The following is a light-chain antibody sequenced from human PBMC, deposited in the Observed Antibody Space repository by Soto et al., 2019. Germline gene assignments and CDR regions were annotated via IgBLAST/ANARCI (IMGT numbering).Light chain of an antibody. CDR3: QQSHTIPWT. Sequence: DIQMTQSPSSLSASVGDRVTITCRASQSISSYLNWYQQKPGRAPKLLIYAASSLQSGVPSRFSGSGSGADFTLTIGSLQPDDFATYYCQQSHTIPWTFGQGTKVDI. J-gene: IGKJ1*01. CDR2: AAS. CDR1: QSISSY. V-gene: IGKV1-39*01.